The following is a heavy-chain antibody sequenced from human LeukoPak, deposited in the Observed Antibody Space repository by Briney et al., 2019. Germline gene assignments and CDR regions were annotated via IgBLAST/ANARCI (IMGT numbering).Heavy chain of an antibody. CDR1: GYTFAAYY. CDR3: ARDKDGCNYVPYY. Sequence: ASVKVSCKASGYTFAAYYIHWLRQAPGQGLEWMGWINPNSGGTNYAQKFQGRVTMTGDTFISTAYMELSRLRSDDTAVYYCARDKDGCNYVPYYWGQGTLVTVSS. J-gene: IGHJ4*02. CDR2: INPNSGGT. D-gene: IGHD5-24*01. V-gene: IGHV1-2*02.